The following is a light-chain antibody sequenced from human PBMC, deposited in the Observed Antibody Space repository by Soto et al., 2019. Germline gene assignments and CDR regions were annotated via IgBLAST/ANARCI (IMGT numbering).Light chain of an antibody. Sequence: EIVLTQSPATLSLSPGERATLSCRASQSVSSYLAWYQLNPGQAPRLLIYDASNRATGIPARFSGSGSGTDFTLTISSLESEDFAVYFWQQRSNWPPLTFGGGTKVEI. V-gene: IGKV3-11*01. CDR2: DAS. CDR1: QSVSSY. J-gene: IGKJ4*01. CDR3: QQRSNWPPLT.